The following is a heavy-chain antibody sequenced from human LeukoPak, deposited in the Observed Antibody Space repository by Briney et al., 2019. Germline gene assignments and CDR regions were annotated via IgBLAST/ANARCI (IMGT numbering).Heavy chain of an antibody. CDR1: GDSTNGHY. J-gene: IGHJ4*02. Sequence: KSSETLSLTCTISGDSTNGHYWSWIRQPPGKRLEWIGDIHYKGSTNYNLSLKSRVTISVDTSKNHLSLNLTSVLAADTAIYYCARRGTGWNYCDYWGQGILVTVSS. D-gene: IGHD2-8*02. V-gene: IGHV4-59*08. CDR2: IHYKGST. CDR3: ARRGTGWNYCDY.